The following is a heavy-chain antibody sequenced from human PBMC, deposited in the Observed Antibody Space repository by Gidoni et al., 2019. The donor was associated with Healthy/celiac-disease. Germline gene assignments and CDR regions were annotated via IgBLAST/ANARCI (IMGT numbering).Heavy chain of an antibody. CDR1: GFSLSTSGVG. D-gene: IGHD6-19*01. CDR3: ERRYSSGGYGGGHAFDI. J-gene: IGHJ3*02. CDR2: IYWKDDK. V-gene: IGHV2-5*01. Sequence: QITLKESGPTLVKPTQTLTLTCTFSGFSLSTSGVGVGWIRQPPGQALEWLALIYWKDDKRYSPSLKSRITNTKDTSKNQVVLTMTNMDPVDTATYYCERRYSSGGYGGGHAFDIWGQGTMVTVSS.